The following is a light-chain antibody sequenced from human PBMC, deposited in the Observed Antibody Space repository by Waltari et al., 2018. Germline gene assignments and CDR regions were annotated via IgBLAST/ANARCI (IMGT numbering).Light chain of an antibody. V-gene: IGLV2-14*01. CDR2: DVS. Sequence: QSALTQPASVSGSPGQSITISCTGTSSDVGDYKYVSWYQQHPGKAPKLMIYDVSDRPSGVPNRFSGAKSGNTASLTISGLQSEDEADYYCSSYTSSSLYVFGTGTKVTVL. CDR1: SSDVGDYKY. J-gene: IGLJ1*01. CDR3: SSYTSSSLYV.